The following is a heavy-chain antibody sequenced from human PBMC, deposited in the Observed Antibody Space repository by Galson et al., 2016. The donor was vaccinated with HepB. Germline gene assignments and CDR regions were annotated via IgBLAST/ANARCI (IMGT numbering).Heavy chain of an antibody. CDR3: AKNGPAHHGGWYFGL. CDR1: GGSVSSDTW. J-gene: IGHJ2*01. CDR2: VYHSGST. Sequence: SETLSLTCAVSGGSVSSDTWWSWVRQPPGKGLEWIGEVYHSGSTHYNPALKTRIIISVDSSKNEISLKMTSVTAADTAVYYCAKNGPAHHGGWYFGLWGRGTLDTVSS. D-gene: IGHD1-14*01. V-gene: IGHV4-4*02.